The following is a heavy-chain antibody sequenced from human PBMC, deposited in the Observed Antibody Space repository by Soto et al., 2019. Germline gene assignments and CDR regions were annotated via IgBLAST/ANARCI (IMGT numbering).Heavy chain of an antibody. CDR1: GFTFSSYA. CDR3: ARVNGLGHSIATFYYYGMDV. V-gene: IGHV3-30-3*01. CDR2: ISYDGSNK. D-gene: IGHD6-6*01. J-gene: IGHJ6*02. Sequence: QVQLVESGGGVVQPGRSLRLSCAASGFTFSSYAMHWVRQAPGKGLEWVAVISYDGSNKYYADSVKGRFTISRDNSKNTLYLQMISLRAEDTAVYYCARVNGLGHSIATFYYYGMDVWGQGTTVTVSS.